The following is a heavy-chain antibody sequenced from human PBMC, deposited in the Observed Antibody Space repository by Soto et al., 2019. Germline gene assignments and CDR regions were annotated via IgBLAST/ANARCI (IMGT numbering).Heavy chain of an antibody. J-gene: IGHJ6*02. CDR1: GGPFSSHT. CDR2: TIPILGIT. Sequence: QVQLVQSGAEVKKPGSSVKVTCQASGGPFSSHTISWVRQAPGQGLEWMGRTIPILGITDYAQKLQGRVTLSADKFTSTDYMELISLRSEDTAVYYCGISRHDSTYLYDGMDVWGQGTTVTVSS. V-gene: IGHV1-69*02. CDR3: GISRHDSTYLYDGMDV. D-gene: IGHD3-22*01.